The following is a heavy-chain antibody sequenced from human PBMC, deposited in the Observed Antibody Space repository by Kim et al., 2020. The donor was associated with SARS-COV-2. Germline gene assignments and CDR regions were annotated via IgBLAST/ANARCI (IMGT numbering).Heavy chain of an antibody. CDR1: GGSISSGGYY. V-gene: IGHV4-31*03. CDR2: IYYSGST. D-gene: IGHD3-22*01. Sequence: SETLSLTCTVSGGSISSGGYYWSWIRQHPGKGLEWIGYIYYSGSTYYNPSLKSRVTISVDTSKNQFSLKLSSVTAADTAVYYCARESANYYDSSGSYYFDYWGQGTLVTVSS. CDR3: ARESANYYDSSGSYYFDY. J-gene: IGHJ4*02.